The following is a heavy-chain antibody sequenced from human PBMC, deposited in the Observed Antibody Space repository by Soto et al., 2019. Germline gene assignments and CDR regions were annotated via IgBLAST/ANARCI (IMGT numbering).Heavy chain of an antibody. CDR3: VRTSLVVAAATREDY. V-gene: IGHV3-74*01. J-gene: IGHJ4*02. D-gene: IGHD2-15*01. CDR2: INSDGSST. CDR1: GFTFSSYW. Sequence: EAQLVESGGGLVQPGKSLRLSCAASGFTFSSYWMHWVRQAPGKGLVWVSRINSDGSSTSYAGSVKGRFTISRDNAKNTLYLQMNSLRAEDTAVYYCVRTSLVVAAATREDYWGQGTLVTVSS.